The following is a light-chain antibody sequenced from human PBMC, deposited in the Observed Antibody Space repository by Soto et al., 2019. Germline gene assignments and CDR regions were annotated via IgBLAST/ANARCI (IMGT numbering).Light chain of an antibody. J-gene: IGKJ1*01. CDR1: QTISSNY. CDR2: GAS. Sequence: EIVLTQSPGTLSVSPGERATLSCRASQTISSNYLAWYQQKPGQAPSLLIYGASSRATGIPDRFSGSGSGTDFTLTISRQEPEDSAIYYCQQYVSWTFGQGTKVEIK. V-gene: IGKV3-20*01. CDR3: QQYVSWT.